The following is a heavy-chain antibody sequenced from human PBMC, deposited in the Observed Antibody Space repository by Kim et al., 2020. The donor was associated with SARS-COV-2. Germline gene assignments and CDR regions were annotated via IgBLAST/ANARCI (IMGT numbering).Heavy chain of an antibody. D-gene: IGHD1-26*01. J-gene: IGHJ5*01. CDR1: GGSISSSSYY. CDR2: IYYSGST. V-gene: IGHV4-39*01. CDR3: ASPDNSGSYYWVAHLES. Sequence: SETLSLTCTVSGGSISSSSYYWGWIRQPPGKGLEWIGSIYYSGSTYYNPSLKSRVTISVDTSKNQFSLKLSSVTAADTAVYYCASPDNSGSYYWVAHLESWGQGTLVTVPS.